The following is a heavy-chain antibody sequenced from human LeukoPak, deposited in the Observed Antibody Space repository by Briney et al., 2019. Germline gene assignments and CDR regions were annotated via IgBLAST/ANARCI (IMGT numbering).Heavy chain of an antibody. D-gene: IGHD6-13*01. CDR1: GGSVSSGSYY. CDR3: ARWAAAAKFRWFDP. Sequence: KPSETLSLTCTVSGGSVSSGSYYWSWIRQPPGKGLEWIGHIYYSGSTNYNPSLKSRVTISVDTSKNQFSLKLSSVTAADTAVYYCARWAAAAKFRWFDPWGQGTLVTVSS. J-gene: IGHJ5*02. CDR2: IYYSGST. V-gene: IGHV4-61*01.